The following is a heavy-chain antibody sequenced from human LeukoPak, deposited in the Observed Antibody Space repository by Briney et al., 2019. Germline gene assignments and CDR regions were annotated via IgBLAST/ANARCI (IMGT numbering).Heavy chain of an antibody. J-gene: IGHJ3*02. D-gene: IGHD3-9*01. CDR1: GYTFTSYG. CDR3: ARDYKYYDILTGYYGAFDAFDI. V-gene: IGHV1-18*01. CDR2: ISAYNGNT. Sequence: GASVKVSCKASGYTFTSYGISWVRQAPGQGLEWMGWISAYNGNTNYAQKLQGRVTMTTDTSTSTAYMELRSLRSDDTAVYYCARDYKYYDILTGYYGAFDAFDIWGQGTMVTVSS.